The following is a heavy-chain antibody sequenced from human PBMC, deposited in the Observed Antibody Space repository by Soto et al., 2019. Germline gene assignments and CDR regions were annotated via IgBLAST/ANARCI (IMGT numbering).Heavy chain of an antibody. CDR1: GYTFSTYW. Sequence: PWESLKISCEGSGYTFSTYWIGWVRQMPGKGLEWMGIIYPGDSDTRYSPSFQGQVTISADKSISTAYLQWSSLKASDTAMYYCARQLGLVELSTWDACDIWGQGTMVTV. V-gene: IGHV5-51*01. J-gene: IGHJ3*02. D-gene: IGHD3-10*01. CDR2: IYPGDSDT. CDR3: ARQLGLVELSTWDACDI.